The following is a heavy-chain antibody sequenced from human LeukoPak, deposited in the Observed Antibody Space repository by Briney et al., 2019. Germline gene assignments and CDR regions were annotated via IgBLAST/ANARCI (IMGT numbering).Heavy chain of an antibody. Sequence: PGGSLRLSCAASGFIFSSYWMSWVRQAPGKGLEWVANIKQDGSEKYYVDSVKGRFTISRDNAKNSLYLQMNSLRAEDTAVYYCARRGAGDDYWGQGTLVTVSS. D-gene: IGHD3-10*01. CDR2: IKQDGSEK. CDR1: GFIFSSYW. CDR3: ARRGAGDDY. J-gene: IGHJ4*02. V-gene: IGHV3-7*01.